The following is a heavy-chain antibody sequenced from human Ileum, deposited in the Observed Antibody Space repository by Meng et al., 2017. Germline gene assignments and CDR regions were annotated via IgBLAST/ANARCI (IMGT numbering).Heavy chain of an antibody. Sequence: GESLKISCVASGFTFSSYAMNWVRQSPGKGLEWVSVISDGGVNTYSDTVKGRFTISRDSSKNTLYLQVNSLKDEDTAIYYCAKRIRDGYNSCIDYWGQGTLVTVSS. CDR1: GFTFSSYA. CDR2: ISDGGVNT. V-gene: IGHV3-23*01. CDR3: AKRIRDGYNSCIDY. D-gene: IGHD5-24*01. J-gene: IGHJ4*02.